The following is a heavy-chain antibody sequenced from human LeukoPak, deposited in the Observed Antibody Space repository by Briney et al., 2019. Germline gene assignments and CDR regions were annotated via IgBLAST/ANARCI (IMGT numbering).Heavy chain of an antibody. CDR2: ISSSGSIX. V-gene: IGHV3-48*03. J-gene: IGHJ4*02. CDR3: ARTMWGFDY. D-gene: IGHD7-27*01. CDR1: GFAFSDYE. Sequence: GGSLRLSCASSGFAFSDYEMNWXXQAPGKGLEWVSYISSSGSIXYYADSVKGRFXXXRDNAKRSLFLQMNSLRVEDTAVYYCARTMWGFDYWGQGTLVTVSS.